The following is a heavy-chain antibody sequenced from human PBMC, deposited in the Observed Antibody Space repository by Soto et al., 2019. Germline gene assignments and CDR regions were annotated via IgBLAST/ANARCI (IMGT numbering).Heavy chain of an antibody. J-gene: IGHJ4*02. D-gene: IGHD6-13*01. CDR1: GGSISSSSYY. CDR2: IYYSGST. V-gene: IGHV4-39*01. CDR3: ARLESSNADY. Sequence: PSETLSLTCTVSGGSISSSSYYWGWIRQPPGRGLEWIGSIYYSGSTYYNPSLKSRVTISVDTSKNQFSLKLSSVTAADTAVYYCARLESSNADYWGQGTLVTVSS.